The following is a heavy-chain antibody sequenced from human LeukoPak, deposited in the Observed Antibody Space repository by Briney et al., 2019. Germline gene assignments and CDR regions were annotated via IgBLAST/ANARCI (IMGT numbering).Heavy chain of an antibody. CDR2: IRYDGTTK. J-gene: IGHJ4*02. D-gene: IGHD3-3*01. CDR3: ATWAATILGTDY. CDR1: GFTFSNYG. Sequence: PGGSLRLSCSPPSGFTFSNYGMHWVRQAPGKGLEWVAFIRYDGTTKYYRDSVKGRFTISRDNSKNMLYLQMNSLRAEDTAVYYCATWAATILGTDYWGQGSLVTVSS. V-gene: IGHV3-30*02.